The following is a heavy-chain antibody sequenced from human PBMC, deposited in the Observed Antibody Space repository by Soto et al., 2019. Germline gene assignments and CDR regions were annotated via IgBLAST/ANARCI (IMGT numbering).Heavy chain of an antibody. Sequence: GSVKVSLRAYVYTFTGCYMHWVRQAPGQGLEWMGWINPNSGGTNYAQKFQGRVTMTRDTSISTAYMELSRLRSDDTAVYYCASPYSSSWYTHWYYYYGMDVWGQGTTVTVSS. J-gene: IGHJ6*02. D-gene: IGHD6-13*01. V-gene: IGHV1-2*02. CDR2: INPNSGGT. CDR1: VYTFTGCY. CDR3: ASPYSSSWYTHWYYYYGMDV.